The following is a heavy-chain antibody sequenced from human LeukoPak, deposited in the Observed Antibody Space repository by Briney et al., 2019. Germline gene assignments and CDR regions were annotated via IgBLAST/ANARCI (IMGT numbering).Heavy chain of an antibody. V-gene: IGHV3-48*02. CDR1: GFTFSSYS. CDR2: ITASGTAM. D-gene: IGHD1-26*01. J-gene: IGHJ4*02. CDR3: ASSGSYRFDY. Sequence: PGGSLRLSCAASGFTFSSYSVNWVRQAPGKGLEWVSHITASGTAMFCADSVKGRFTISRDNAKNSLYLQMNSLRDEDTAVYYCASSGSYRFDYWGQGTLVTVSS.